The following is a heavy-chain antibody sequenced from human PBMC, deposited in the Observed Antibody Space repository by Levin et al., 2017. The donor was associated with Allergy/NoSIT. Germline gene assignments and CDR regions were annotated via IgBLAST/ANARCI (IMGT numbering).Heavy chain of an antibody. D-gene: IGHD4-23*01. CDR3: ARRDSDGSNSFDY. J-gene: IGHJ4*02. CDR2: IFPSYSDT. CDR1: GYSFTSFW. V-gene: IGHV5-51*01. Sequence: GESLKISCQASGYSFTSFWFGWVRQRPGKGLEWMGLIFPSYSDTRVSPSFQGQIIMSVDKSINTAYLQWSSLRASDSSMYYCARRDSDGSNSFDYWGQGTLVTVSP.